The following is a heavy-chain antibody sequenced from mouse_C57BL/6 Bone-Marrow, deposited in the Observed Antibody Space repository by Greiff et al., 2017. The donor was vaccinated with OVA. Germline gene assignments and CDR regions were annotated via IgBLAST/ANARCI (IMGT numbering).Heavy chain of an antibody. J-gene: IGHJ3*01. CDR1: GYTFTSYW. CDR2: IDPSDSYT. CDR3: ARWAAQATWFAY. V-gene: IGHV1-69*01. Sequence: QVRLQQPGAELVMPGASVKLSCKASGYTFTSYWMHWVKQRPGQGLEWIGEIDPSDSYTNYNQKFKGKSTLTVDKSSSTAYMQLSSLTSEDSAVYYCARWAAQATWFAYWGQGTLVTVSA. D-gene: IGHD3-2*02.